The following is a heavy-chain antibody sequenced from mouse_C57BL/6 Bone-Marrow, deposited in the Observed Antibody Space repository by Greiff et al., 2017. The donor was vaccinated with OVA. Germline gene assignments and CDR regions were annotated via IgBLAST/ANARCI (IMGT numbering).Heavy chain of an antibody. V-gene: IGHV1-66*01. CDR3: ARTEYYGSSYDWFAY. Sequence: QVQLKESGPELVKPGASVKISCKASGYSFTSYYIHWVKQRPGQGLEWIGWIYPGSGNTKYNEKFKGKATLTADTSSSTAYMQLSSLTSEDSAVYYCARTEYYGSSYDWFAYWGQGTLVTVSA. J-gene: IGHJ3*01. CDR1: GYSFTSYY. CDR2: IYPGSGNT. D-gene: IGHD1-1*01.